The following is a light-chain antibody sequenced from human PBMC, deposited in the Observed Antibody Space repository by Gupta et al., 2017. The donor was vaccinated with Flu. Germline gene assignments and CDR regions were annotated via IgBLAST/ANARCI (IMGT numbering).Light chain of an antibody. CDR2: KVS. CDR3: RQGTHWPLWT. CDR1: QSLVYSDGKTY. V-gene: IGKV2-30*01. J-gene: IGKJ1*01. Sequence: DVVMTQSPLSLPVTLGQPASISCRSSQSLVYSDGKTYLNWFQQRPGQSPRRLIYKVSNRDSGVPDRFSGSGYGTDFTLKISRGEAEDVGVYYCRQGTHWPLWTFGQGTKVEIK.